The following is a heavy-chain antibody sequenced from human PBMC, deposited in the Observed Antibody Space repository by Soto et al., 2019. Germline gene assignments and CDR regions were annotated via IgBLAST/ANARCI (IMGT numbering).Heavy chain of an antibody. D-gene: IGHD3-9*01. V-gene: IGHV4-61*01. J-gene: IGHJ4*02. CDR2: IYYSGST. Sequence: KPSETLSLTCTVSGGSVSSGSYYWSWIRQPPGKGLEWIGYIYYSGSTNYNPSLKSRVTISVDTSKNQFSLKLSSVTAADTAVYYCARGYYYDILTGPQGAFDYWGQGTLVTVSS. CDR3: ARGYYYDILTGPQGAFDY. CDR1: GGSVSSGSYY.